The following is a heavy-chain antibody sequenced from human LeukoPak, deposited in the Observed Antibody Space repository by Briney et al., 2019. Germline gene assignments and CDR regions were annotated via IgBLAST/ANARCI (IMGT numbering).Heavy chain of an antibody. CDR2: INHNGST. D-gene: IGHD1-26*01. CDR3: ARDVGGSYYGGDYYFDY. CDR1: GGSFSGYY. Sequence: SETLSLTRAVYGGSFSGYYWSCIRQPPGKGLEWVGEINHNGSTNYNPSLKSRVTISVDTSKNQFSLKLSSVTAAGTCVYYCARDVGGSYYGGDYYFDYWGQGTLVTVSS. V-gene: IGHV4-34*01. J-gene: IGHJ4*02.